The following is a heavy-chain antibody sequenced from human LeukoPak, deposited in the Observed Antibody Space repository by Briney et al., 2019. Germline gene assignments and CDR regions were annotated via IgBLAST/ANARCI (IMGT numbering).Heavy chain of an antibody. CDR3: ARGYPGSPIDF. CDR1: GFTFSSYS. CDR2: ISSTSSYI. V-gene: IGHV3-21*01. J-gene: IGHJ4*02. Sequence: PGGSLRLSCAASGFTFSSYSMNWVRQAPGKGLEWVSSISSTSSYIYYADSLKGRFTISRDNAKNSLYLQMHSLRAEDTAVFYCARGYPGSPIDFWGQGTLVTVSS. D-gene: IGHD2-15*01.